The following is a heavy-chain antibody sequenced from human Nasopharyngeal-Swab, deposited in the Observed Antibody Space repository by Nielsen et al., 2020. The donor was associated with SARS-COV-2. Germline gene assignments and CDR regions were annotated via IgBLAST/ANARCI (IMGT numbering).Heavy chain of an antibody. Sequence: GGSLRLSCAASGFTFSSYSMNWVRQAPGKGLEWVSSISSSSSYIYYADSVKGRFTISRDNAKNSLYLQMNSLRAEDTAVYYCASHVAGTPTYYYYYMDVWGKGTTVTVSS. CDR1: GFTFSSYS. V-gene: IGHV3-21*01. J-gene: IGHJ6*03. CDR2: ISSSSSYI. D-gene: IGHD1/OR15-1a*01. CDR3: ASHVAGTPTYYYYYMDV.